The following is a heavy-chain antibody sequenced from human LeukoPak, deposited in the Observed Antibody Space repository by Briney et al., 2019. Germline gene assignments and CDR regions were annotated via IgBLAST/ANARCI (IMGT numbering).Heavy chain of an antibody. V-gene: IGHV6-1*01. J-gene: IGHJ4*02. Sequence: SQTLSLTCAIFGDSVSSNSAAWNWIRQSPSRGLEWLGRTYYRSKWYSEHAPSVKGRITINPDTSKNQFSLQLNSVTPEDTAVYYCVRGVGHTYGLYYFDFWGQGTQVTVSS. CDR2: TYYRSKWYS. CDR3: VRGVGHTYGLYYFDF. D-gene: IGHD5-18*01. CDR1: GDSVSSNSAA.